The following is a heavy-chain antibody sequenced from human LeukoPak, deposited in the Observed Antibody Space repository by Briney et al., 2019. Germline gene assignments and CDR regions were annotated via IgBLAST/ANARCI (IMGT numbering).Heavy chain of an antibody. V-gene: IGHV3-48*03. CDR2: INSDGDTI. Sequence: GGSLRLSCAASGFIFSSYEMNWVRQAPGKGLEWISYINSDGDTIYYADSVKGRFTISRDNAKNSLFLQMNSLRAEDTAVYYCARDTLFDVWGQGTLVTVSS. J-gene: IGHJ4*02. D-gene: IGHD2-21*01. CDR3: ARDTLFDV. CDR1: GFIFSSYE.